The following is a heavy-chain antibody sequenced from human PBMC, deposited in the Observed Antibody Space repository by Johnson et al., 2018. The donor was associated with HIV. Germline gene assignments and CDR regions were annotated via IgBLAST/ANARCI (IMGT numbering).Heavy chain of an antibody. CDR3: ARNSHSSNWYEWEAFDI. V-gene: IGHV3-30*14. D-gene: IGHD6-13*01. CDR2: ISYDGSNK. J-gene: IGHJ3*02. Sequence: MQLVESGGGVVQPGRSLRLSCAASGFTFTSYTMHWVRQAPGKGLEWVAVISYDGSNKYYADSVKGRFTISRDNSKNTLYLQMNSLRAEDTAVYYCARNSHSSNWYEWEAFDIWGQGTMVTVSS. CDR1: GFTFTSYT.